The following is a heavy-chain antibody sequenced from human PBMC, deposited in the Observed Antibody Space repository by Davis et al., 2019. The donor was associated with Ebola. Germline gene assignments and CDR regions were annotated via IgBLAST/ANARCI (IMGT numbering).Heavy chain of an antibody. D-gene: IGHD6-25*01. J-gene: IGHJ6*02. Sequence: ASVKVSCKASGYTFTSYGISWVRQAPGQGLEWMGTINPSGGSTSYAQKFQGRVTMTRDTSTSTVYMELSSLGSEDTAVYYCARGARLGLQGHYYYGMDVWGQGTTVTVSS. CDR3: ARGARLGLQGHYYYGMDV. CDR2: INPSGGST. CDR1: GYTFTSYG. V-gene: IGHV1-46*01.